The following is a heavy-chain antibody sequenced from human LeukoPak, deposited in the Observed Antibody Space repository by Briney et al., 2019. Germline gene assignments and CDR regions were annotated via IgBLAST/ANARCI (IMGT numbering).Heavy chain of an antibody. J-gene: IGHJ6*02. Sequence: PSETLSLTCTVSGGSISSGDYYWSWIRQPPGKGLEWIGYIYYSGSTYYNPSLKSRVTISVDTSKNQFSLKLSSVTAADTAGYYCARSPRRAFGGVIVYCMDVWGQGTTVTVSS. CDR2: IYYSGST. CDR1: GGSISSGDYY. V-gene: IGHV4-30-4*01. CDR3: ARSPRRAFGGVIVYCMDV. D-gene: IGHD3-16*02.